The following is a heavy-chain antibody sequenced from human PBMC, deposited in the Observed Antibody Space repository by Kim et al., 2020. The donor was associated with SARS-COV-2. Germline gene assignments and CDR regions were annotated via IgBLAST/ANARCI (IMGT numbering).Heavy chain of an antibody. CDR1: GFTFSSYA. Sequence: GGSLRLSCAASGFTFSSYAMSWVRQAPGKGLEWVSAISGSGGSTYYADSVKGRFTISRDNSKNTLYLQMNSLRAEDTAVYYCAKDGFPEDYYDYVWGSYRNGRGYYYGMDVWGQGTTVTVSS. D-gene: IGHD3-16*02. CDR2: ISGSGGST. V-gene: IGHV3-23*01. J-gene: IGHJ6*02. CDR3: AKDGFPEDYYDYVWGSYRNGRGYYYGMDV.